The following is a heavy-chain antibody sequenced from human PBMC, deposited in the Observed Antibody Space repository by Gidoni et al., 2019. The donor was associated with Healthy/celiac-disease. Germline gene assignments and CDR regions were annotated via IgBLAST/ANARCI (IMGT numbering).Heavy chain of an antibody. CDR2: IYTSGST. D-gene: IGHD3-22*01. Sequence: QVQLQESGPGLVKPSQTLTLTCTVPGGTISSGSYYWSWIRQPAGKGLEWIGRIYTSGSTNYNPSLKSRVTISVDTSKNQFSLKLSSVTAADTAVYYCARDGGYSRGGFDYWGQGTLVTVSS. CDR1: GGTISSGSYY. J-gene: IGHJ4*02. V-gene: IGHV4-61*02. CDR3: ARDGGYSRGGFDY.